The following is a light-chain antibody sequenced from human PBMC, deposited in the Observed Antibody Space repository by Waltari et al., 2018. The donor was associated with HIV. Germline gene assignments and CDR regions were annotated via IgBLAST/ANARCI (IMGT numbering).Light chain of an antibody. J-gene: IGLJ2*01. CDR3: AAWDDSLNGVV. CDR2: YDN. V-gene: IGLV1-36*01. Sequence: QSVLTQPPSVSEAPRQRVTISCSGSSSNIGNNAVICYQQLPGKAPTLLSYYDNRRPSGVSDRFSGSKSGTSAPRAISGLQSEDEADYYCAAWDDSLNGVVFGGGTKLTVL. CDR1: SSNIGNNA.